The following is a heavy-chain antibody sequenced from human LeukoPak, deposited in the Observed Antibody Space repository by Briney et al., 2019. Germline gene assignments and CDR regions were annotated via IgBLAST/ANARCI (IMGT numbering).Heavy chain of an antibody. Sequence: SETLSLTCTVSGGTISSYYWSWIRQPPGKGLGWIGYIYYSGSTNYNPSLKSRVTISVDTSKNQFSLKLSSVTAADTAVYYCASATNSLGNYYYYGMDVWGQGTTVTVSS. CDR3: ASATNSLGNYYYYGMDV. V-gene: IGHV4-59*08. CDR2: IYYSGST. D-gene: IGHD2-8*01. J-gene: IGHJ6*02. CDR1: GGTISSYY.